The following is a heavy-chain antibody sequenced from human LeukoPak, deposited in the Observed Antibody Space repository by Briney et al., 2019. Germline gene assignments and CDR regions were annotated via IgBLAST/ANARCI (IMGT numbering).Heavy chain of an antibody. CDR2: INPNSGGT. J-gene: IGHJ5*02. CDR3: ARVIPMVRGVIFNWFDP. D-gene: IGHD3-10*01. Sequence: ASVKVSCKASGYTFTGYYMHWVRQAPGQGLEWMGWINPNSGGTNYAQKFQGRVTMTRDTSISTAYMELSRLRSDDTAVYYCARVIPMVRGVIFNWFDPWGQGTLVTVSS. V-gene: IGHV1-2*02. CDR1: GYTFTGYY.